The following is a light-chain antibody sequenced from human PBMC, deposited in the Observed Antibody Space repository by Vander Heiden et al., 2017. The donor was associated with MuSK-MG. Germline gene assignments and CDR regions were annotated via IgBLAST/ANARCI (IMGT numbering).Light chain of an antibody. CDR3: EAWDDSLSGPI. V-gene: IGLV1-47*01. CDR2: RDH. Sequence: QSLLTQPPSASGTPGQWVSISCSGSTSNIGNNYVSWYQSLPGTAPKLLIDRDHQRPSGVPDRFSASKARTSASLAISGLRSEDEADYYCEAWDDSLSGPIFGGGTKLTVL. CDR1: TSNIGNNY. J-gene: IGLJ2*01.